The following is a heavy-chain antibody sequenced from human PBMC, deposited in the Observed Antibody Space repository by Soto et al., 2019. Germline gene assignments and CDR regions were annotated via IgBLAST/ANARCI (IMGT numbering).Heavy chain of an antibody. Sequence: LQPPGKGLEWIGEINHSGSTNYNPSLKSRVTISVDTSKNQFSLKLSSVTAADTAVYYCARGGGSGYYSYYYYGMDVWGQGTTVTVSS. D-gene: IGHD3-3*01. V-gene: IGHV4-34*01. J-gene: IGHJ6*02. CDR2: INHSGST. CDR3: ARGGGSGYYSYYYYGMDV.